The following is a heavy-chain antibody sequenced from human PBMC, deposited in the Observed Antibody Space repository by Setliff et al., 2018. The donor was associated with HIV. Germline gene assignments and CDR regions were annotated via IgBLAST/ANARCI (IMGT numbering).Heavy chain of an antibody. Sequence: GGSLRLSCEVSGFAVRTNYMTWVRQAPGKGLEWVSIIYSGNSPYYAASVRGRFTISRDNSKKMLYLQMNSMRVEDTAVYYCARVRQQSGWFGLGSWGQGTLVTVSS. J-gene: IGHJ4*02. D-gene: IGHD6-19*01. CDR2: IYSGNSP. V-gene: IGHV3-66*02. CDR1: GFAVRTNY. CDR3: ARVRQQSGWFGLGS.